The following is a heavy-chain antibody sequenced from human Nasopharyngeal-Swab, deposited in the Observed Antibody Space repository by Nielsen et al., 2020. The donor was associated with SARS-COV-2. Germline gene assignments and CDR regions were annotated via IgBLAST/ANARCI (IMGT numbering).Heavy chain of an antibody. CDR3: ARGKEGVVPAALGMVFYYYYYMDV. CDR1: GGSISSTSYY. Sequence: SETLSLTCTVSGGSISSTSYYWGWIRQPPGKGLQWLGIIYYRGSTYYNPALKSRVTISVDTSKNQFFLKLNSVTAADTAVYYCARGKEGVVPAALGMVFYYYYYMDVWGKGTTVTVSS. D-gene: IGHD2-2*01. V-gene: IGHV4-39*01. CDR2: IYYRGST. J-gene: IGHJ6*03.